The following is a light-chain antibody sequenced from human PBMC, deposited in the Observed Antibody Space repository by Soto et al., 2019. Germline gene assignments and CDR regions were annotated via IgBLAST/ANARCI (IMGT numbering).Light chain of an antibody. CDR3: QQGWT. V-gene: IGKV3-15*01. J-gene: IGKJ1*01. CDR2: GAS. Sequence: EIVMTQSPATPSVSPGERATLSCRASQSVSSNLAWYQQKPGQAPRLLIYGASTRATGIPASFSGSGSGTEFTLTISSLQSEDFAVYYCQQGWTFGQGTKVEIK. CDR1: QSVSSN.